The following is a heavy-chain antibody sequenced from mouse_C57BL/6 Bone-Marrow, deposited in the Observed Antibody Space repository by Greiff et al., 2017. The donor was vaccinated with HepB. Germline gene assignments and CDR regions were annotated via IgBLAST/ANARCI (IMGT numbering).Heavy chain of an antibody. CDR1: GFTFSDYG. J-gene: IGHJ2*01. CDR2: ISSGSSTI. CDR3: ATGYYYGSSYNY. D-gene: IGHD1-1*01. Sequence: DVKLVESGGGLVKPGGSLKLSCAASGFTFSDYGMHWVRQAPEKGLEWVAYISSGSSTIYYADTVKGRFTISRDNAKNTLFLQMTSLRSEDTAMYYCATGYYYGSSYNYWGQGTTLTVSS. V-gene: IGHV5-17*01.